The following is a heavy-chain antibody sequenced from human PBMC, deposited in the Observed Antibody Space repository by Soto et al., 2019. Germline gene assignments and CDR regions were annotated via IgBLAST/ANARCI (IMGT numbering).Heavy chain of an antibody. V-gene: IGHV1-69*13. Sequence: GASVKVSCKASGGTFSSYAISWVRQAPGQGLEWMGGIIPIFGTANYAQKFQGRVTITADESTSTAYMELSSLRSEDTAVYYCARVPFDWNANWFDPWGQGTLVTVSS. CDR2: IIPIFGTA. D-gene: IGHD1-1*01. J-gene: IGHJ5*02. CDR1: GGTFSSYA. CDR3: ARVPFDWNANWFDP.